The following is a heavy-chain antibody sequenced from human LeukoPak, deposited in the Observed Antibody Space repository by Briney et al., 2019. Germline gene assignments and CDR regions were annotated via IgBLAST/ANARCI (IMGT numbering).Heavy chain of an antibody. V-gene: IGHV4-59*01. CDR1: GGSISRYY. J-gene: IGHJ4*02. D-gene: IGHD1-26*01. CDR3: ARGATARSLHY. Sequence: SETLSLTCTVSGGSISRYYWSWIRQPPGKGLEWIGYIYYSGSTNYNPSLKSRVTISVDTSKNQFSLKLSSVTAADTAVYYCARGATARSLHYWGQGTLVTVSS. CDR2: IYYSGST.